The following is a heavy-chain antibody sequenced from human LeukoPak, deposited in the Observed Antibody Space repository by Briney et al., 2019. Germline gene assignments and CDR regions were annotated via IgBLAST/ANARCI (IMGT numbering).Heavy chain of an antibody. CDR1: EFDFSSHA. J-gene: IGHJ4*02. Sequence: GGSLRLSCAASEFDFSSHAMTWVRQAPGKGLEWVSAISISGSKTYYADSVKGRFTISRDNSKNTLYLQMNSLRAEDTAIYFCAKHRATATRYFDYWGQGTLVTVSS. CDR2: ISISGSKT. V-gene: IGHV3-23*01. CDR3: AKHRATATRYFDY. D-gene: IGHD2-15*01.